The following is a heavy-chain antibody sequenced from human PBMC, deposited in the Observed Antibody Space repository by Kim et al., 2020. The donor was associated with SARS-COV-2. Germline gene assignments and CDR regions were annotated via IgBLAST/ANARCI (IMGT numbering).Heavy chain of an antibody. CDR3: VKVIAVAGSRGYFDF. J-gene: IGHJ4*02. Sequence: DAVKDRFTISRDNSKNTLYLQMGSLRAKDTAVYYCVKVIAVAGSRGYFDFWGQGTLVTVSS. D-gene: IGHD6-19*01. V-gene: IGHV3-64D*09.